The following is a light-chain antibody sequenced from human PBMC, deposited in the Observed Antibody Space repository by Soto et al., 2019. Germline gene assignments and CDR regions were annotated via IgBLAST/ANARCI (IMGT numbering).Light chain of an antibody. J-gene: IGKJ1*01. CDR2: GAF. Sequence: EIARTQSPATLSVSAGERASLSCRASQSVSSNLAWYNQRPGQAPTLLIYGAFTRATGVPARFSGSGSGTEFTLTISSLQSEDFAVYYCHQYDNWPGTFGQGTKVDIK. CDR3: HQYDNWPGT. V-gene: IGKV3-15*01. CDR1: QSVSSN.